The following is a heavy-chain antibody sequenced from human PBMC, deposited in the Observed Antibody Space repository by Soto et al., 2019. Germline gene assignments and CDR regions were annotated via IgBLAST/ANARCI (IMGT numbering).Heavy chain of an antibody. CDR1: GYTFTSSG. Sequence: ASVKVSCKASGYTFTSSGISWVRQAPGQGLEWMGWISAYNGNTNYAQKLQGRVTMTTDTSTSTAYMELRSLRSDDTAVYYCARDLRGYCSGGSCHDAFDIWGQGTMVTVSS. D-gene: IGHD2-15*01. CDR3: ARDLRGYCSGGSCHDAFDI. J-gene: IGHJ3*02. V-gene: IGHV1-18*01. CDR2: ISAYNGNT.